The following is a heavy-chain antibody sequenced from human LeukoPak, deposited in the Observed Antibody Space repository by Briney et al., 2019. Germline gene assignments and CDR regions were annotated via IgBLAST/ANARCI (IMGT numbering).Heavy chain of an antibody. Sequence: SETLSLTCTVSGGSISSGSYYWSWIRQPPGKGLEWIGSIYYSGSTYYNPSLKSRVTISVDTSKNQFSLKLSSVTAADTAVYYCARGTITYWYFDLWGRGTLVTVSS. V-gene: IGHV4-39*07. CDR3: ARGTITYWYFDL. J-gene: IGHJ2*01. CDR1: GGSISSGSYY. D-gene: IGHD1-20*01. CDR2: IYYSGST.